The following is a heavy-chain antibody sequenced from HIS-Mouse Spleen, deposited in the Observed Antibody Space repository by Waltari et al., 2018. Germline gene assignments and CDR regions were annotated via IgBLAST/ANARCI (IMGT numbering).Heavy chain of an antibody. Sequence: SSYGMHWVRQAPGKGLEWVAVISYDGSNKYYADSVKGRFTISRDNSKNTLYLQMNSLRAEDTAVYYCAKDSSSSGRGSYYFDYWGQGTLVTVSS. CDR3: AKDSSSSGRGSYYFDY. CDR1: SSYG. V-gene: IGHV3-30*18. J-gene: IGHJ4*02. D-gene: IGHD6-6*01. CDR2: ISYDGSNK.